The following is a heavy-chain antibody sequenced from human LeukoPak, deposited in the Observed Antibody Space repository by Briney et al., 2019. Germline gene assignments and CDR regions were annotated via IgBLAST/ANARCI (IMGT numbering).Heavy chain of an antibody. CDR3: ARDDPYDSDAFDI. V-gene: IGHV3-7*01. Sequence: HSGGSLRLSCAASGFTFSSYWMSWVRQAPGKGLEWVANIKQDGSEKYYVDSVKDRFTISRDNAKNSLYLQMNSLRAEDTAVYYCARDDPYDSDAFDIWGQGTMVTVSS. CDR1: GFTFSSYW. J-gene: IGHJ3*02. CDR2: IKQDGSEK. D-gene: IGHD2-15*01.